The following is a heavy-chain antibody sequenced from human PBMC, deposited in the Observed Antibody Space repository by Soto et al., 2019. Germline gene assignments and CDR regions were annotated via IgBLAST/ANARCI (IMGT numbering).Heavy chain of an antibody. CDR2: ISYDGSNK. V-gene: IGHV3-30*03. Sequence: QVQLVESGGGVVQPGRSLRLSCAASGFTFSSYGMHWVRQAPGKGLEWVAVISYDGSNKYYADSVKGRFTISRDNSKNTLYLQMNSLRAKDTAVYYCAIYSSGWYPLDYWGQGTLVTVSS. J-gene: IGHJ4*02. D-gene: IGHD6-19*01. CDR3: AIYSSGWYPLDY. CDR1: GFTFSSYG.